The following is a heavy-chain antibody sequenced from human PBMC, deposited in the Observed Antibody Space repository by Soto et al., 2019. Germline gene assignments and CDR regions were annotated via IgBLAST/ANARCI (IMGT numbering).Heavy chain of an antibody. D-gene: IGHD2-15*01. Sequence: QLQLQESGPGLVKPSETLSLTCIVSGGFISSCNYSWGWIRQPPGKGLEWIGIMFYTGSAYYSPGLKSRVAISVDTSKNQFTQKLSSVTAADTAVYCCARRIGGAFAAWGQGTVVTVSS. J-gene: IGHJ3*01. CDR3: ARRIGGAFAA. V-gene: IGHV4-39*01. CDR1: GGFISSCNYS. CDR2: MFYTGSA.